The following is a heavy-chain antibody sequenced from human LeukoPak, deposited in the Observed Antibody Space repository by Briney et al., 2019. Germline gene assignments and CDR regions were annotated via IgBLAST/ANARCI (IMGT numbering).Heavy chain of an antibody. CDR3: ATQFKLRFLEWLGYAFDI. D-gene: IGHD3-3*01. CDR2: INPNSGGT. V-gene: IGHV1-2*02. CDR1: GYTFTGYY. Sequence: ASVKVSCKASGYTFTGYYMHWVRQAPGQGLEGMGWINPNSGGTNYAQKFQGRVTMTRDTSISTAYMELSRLRSDDTAVYYCATQFKLRFLEWLGYAFDIWGQGTMVTVSS. J-gene: IGHJ3*02.